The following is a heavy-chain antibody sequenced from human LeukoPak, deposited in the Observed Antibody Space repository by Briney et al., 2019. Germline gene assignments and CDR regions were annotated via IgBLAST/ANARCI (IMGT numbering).Heavy chain of an antibody. Sequence: SQTLSLTCAVSGGSISSGGYSWSWIRQPPGKGLEWIGYIYHSGSTYYNPSLKSRVTISVDRSKNLFSLKLSSVTAADTAVYYCARLRIAAAGIEYYFDYWGQGTLVTVSS. CDR3: ARLRIAAAGIEYYFDY. J-gene: IGHJ4*02. D-gene: IGHD6-13*01. CDR2: IYHSGST. CDR1: GGSISSGGYS. V-gene: IGHV4-30-2*01.